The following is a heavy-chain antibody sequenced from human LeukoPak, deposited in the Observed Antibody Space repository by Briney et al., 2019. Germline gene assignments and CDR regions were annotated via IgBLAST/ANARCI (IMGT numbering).Heavy chain of an antibody. CDR2: ISAYNGNT. D-gene: IGHD1-26*01. Sequence: ASVKVSCKASGYTFTSYGISWVRQAPGQGLEWMGWISAYNGNTNYAQKLQGRITMTTDTSTSTAYMELRSLRSDDTAVYYCARSGSGSYYYYMDVWGKGTTVTISS. CDR1: GYTFTSYG. J-gene: IGHJ6*03. CDR3: ARSGSGSYYYYMDV. V-gene: IGHV1-18*01.